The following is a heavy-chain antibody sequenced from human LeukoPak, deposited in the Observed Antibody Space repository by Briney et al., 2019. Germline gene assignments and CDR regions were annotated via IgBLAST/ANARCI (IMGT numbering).Heavy chain of an antibody. V-gene: IGHV4-4*07. CDR1: GAPIGSCY. CDR3: AREAVDYGSGSHDY. D-gene: IGHD3-10*01. Sequence: SETLSLTCTVSGAPIGSCYWSWIRQPAGKELEWIGRAHSSGSTNYIPSMKSRVSMSVDTSKNQLSLKLNTVTAADTAMYYCAREAVDYGSGSHDYWGQGILVTVSS. CDR2: AHSSGST. J-gene: IGHJ4*02.